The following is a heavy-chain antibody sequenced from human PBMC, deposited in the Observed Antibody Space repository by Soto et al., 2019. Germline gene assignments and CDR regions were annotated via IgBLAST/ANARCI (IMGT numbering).Heavy chain of an antibody. Sequence: ASVKVSCKASGYTFTSYGISWVRQAPGQGLEWMGWISAYNGNTNYAQKLQGRVTMTTDTSTSTAYMELRSLRSDDTAVYYCARIYSGYDYITTTGGKHRDFLAFWGRGTTVIVSS. CDR3: ARIYSGYDYITTTGGKHRDFLAF. D-gene: IGHD5-12*01. J-gene: IGHJ6*02. CDR1: GYTFTSYG. V-gene: IGHV1-18*01. CDR2: ISAYNGNT.